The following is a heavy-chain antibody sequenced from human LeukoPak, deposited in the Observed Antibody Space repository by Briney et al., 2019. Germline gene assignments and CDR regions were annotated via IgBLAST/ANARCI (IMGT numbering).Heavy chain of an antibody. Sequence: GRSLRLSCAASGFTFSSYGMHWVRQAPGKGLEWVAVIWYDGSNKYYADSVKGRFTISRDNSKNTLYLQMNSLRAEDTAVYYCAKDPKEASRPPGYWFDPWGQGTLGTVS. CDR3: AKDPKEASRPPGYWFDP. CDR2: IWYDGSNK. D-gene: IGHD5-12*01. J-gene: IGHJ5*02. V-gene: IGHV3-33*06. CDR1: GFTFSSYG.